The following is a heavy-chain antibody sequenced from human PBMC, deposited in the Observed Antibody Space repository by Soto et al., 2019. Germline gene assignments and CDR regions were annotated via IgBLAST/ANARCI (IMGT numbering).Heavy chain of an antibody. Sequence: SETLSLTCTVSGGSVSSGSSYWGWIRQPPGKGLEWIGYIYYNGYTSYNPSLKSRVTISVDTSKNQFSLKLSSMTAADTAMFYCVRQYSADCTGGTCYHAFDFWGRGTMVTVSS. CDR3: VRQYSADCTGGTCYHAFDF. V-gene: IGHV4-61*01. J-gene: IGHJ3*01. CDR1: GGSVSSGSSY. D-gene: IGHD2-15*01. CDR2: IYYNGYT.